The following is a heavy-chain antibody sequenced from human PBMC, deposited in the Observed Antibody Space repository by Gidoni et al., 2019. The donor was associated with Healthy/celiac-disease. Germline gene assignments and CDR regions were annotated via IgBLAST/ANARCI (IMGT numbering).Heavy chain of an antibody. Sequence: QVQLVQSGAEVKKPGSSVKVSCQASGGTFRSYAISWVRQAPGPRLEWVGGIIPIFGTANDAKKIQGRVTMTADKATSTADMELSSMRTEDTAVYYWAREPGIADRPGVYYYYGMDVWGQGTTVTVSS. CDR2: IIPIFGTA. CDR1: GGTFRSYA. D-gene: IGHD6-6*01. V-gene: IGHV1-69*06. CDR3: AREPGIADRPGVYYYYGMDV. J-gene: IGHJ6*02.